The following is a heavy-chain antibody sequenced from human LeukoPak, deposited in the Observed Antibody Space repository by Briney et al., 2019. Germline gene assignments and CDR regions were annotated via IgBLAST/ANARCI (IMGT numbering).Heavy chain of an antibody. Sequence: GGSLRLSCAASGFTFSSYGMSWVRQAPGKGLEWVSAISGSGGSTYYAGSVKGRFTISRDYSKNTLYLQMNSLRTEETAVYYCAKGPAMVRGTFDPWGQGTLVTVSS. D-gene: IGHD3-10*01. J-gene: IGHJ5*02. V-gene: IGHV3-23*01. CDR2: ISGSGGST. CDR3: AKGPAMVRGTFDP. CDR1: GFTFSSYG.